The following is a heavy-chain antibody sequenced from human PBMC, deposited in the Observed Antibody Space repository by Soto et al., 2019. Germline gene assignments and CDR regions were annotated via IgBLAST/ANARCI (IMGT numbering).Heavy chain of an antibody. CDR2: ISSNSDTI. CDR3: ARDPLWGTAMVLWYFDL. J-gene: IGHJ2*01. Sequence: SLRLSCVASGFTAEDYALHWVRAAPGKALEWVSGISSNSDTIDYADSVKGRFTISRDNAKNSLFLQMNSLRPEDTAVYYCARDPLWGTAMVLWYFDLWGRGTLVTVSS. D-gene: IGHD5-18*01. V-gene: IGHV3-9*02. CDR1: GFTAEDYA.